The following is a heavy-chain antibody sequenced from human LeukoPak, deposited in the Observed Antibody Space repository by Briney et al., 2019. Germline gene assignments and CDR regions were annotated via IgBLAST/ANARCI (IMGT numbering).Heavy chain of an antibody. J-gene: IGHJ4*02. Sequence: LSLTCAVCGGSFNDYYWMWIRQSAGQGLEGVSGIYICCRTYYPDSVQDRFTHSRDNSKKELYLPINKLSDHDTPVYYFMRDLTKAVAGRGYFFDYWRKGTLVTVSS. CDR1: GGSFNDYY. CDR3: MRDLTKAVAGRGYFFDY. D-gene: IGHD6-19*01. V-gene: IGHV3-53*01. CDR2: IYICCRT.